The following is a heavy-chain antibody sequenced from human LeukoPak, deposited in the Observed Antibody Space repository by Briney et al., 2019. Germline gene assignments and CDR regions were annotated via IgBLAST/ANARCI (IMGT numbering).Heavy chain of an antibody. V-gene: IGHV3-53*01. J-gene: IGHJ4*02. CDR3: AGGSGVVIPFDY. Sequence: GWYLRLSCAASGFTVSSNYMSCIRQAPGKRLECVSVSYSDGSTYYTDSVNGRFTISRDNSNNTLYHQMNRMRTDDTTVYYWAGGSGVVIPFDYWGQGTLVTVSS. CDR2: SYSDGST. CDR1: GFTVSSNY. D-gene: IGHD3-3*01.